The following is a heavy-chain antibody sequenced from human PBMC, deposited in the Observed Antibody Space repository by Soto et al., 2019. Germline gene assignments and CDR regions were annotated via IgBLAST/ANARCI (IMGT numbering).Heavy chain of an antibody. Sequence: EVQLLESGGGLVQPGGSLRLSCAASGFTFSSYAMSWVRQAPGKGLEWVSAISGSGGSTYYADSVKGRFTISRDNSKNTLYLQMNSLRAEDTAVYHCAKWGVYNWNYGAHDAFDIWGQGTMVTVSS. J-gene: IGHJ3*02. V-gene: IGHV3-23*01. CDR1: GFTFSSYA. D-gene: IGHD1-7*01. CDR2: ISGSGGST. CDR3: AKWGVYNWNYGAHDAFDI.